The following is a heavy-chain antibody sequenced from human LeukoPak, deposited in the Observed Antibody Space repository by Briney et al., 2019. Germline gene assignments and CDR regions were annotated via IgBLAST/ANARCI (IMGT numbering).Heavy chain of an antibody. CDR2: IWYDGSNK. V-gene: IGHV3-33*01. CDR1: GFTFSSYG. J-gene: IGHJ4*02. D-gene: IGHD2-21*02. Sequence: PGRSLRLSCAASGFTFSSYGMHWVRQAPGKGLEWVAVIWYDGSNKYYADSVKGRFTISRDNSKNTLYLQMNSLRAEDTAVYYCARVEYEYCGGDCYPDYWGQGTLVTVSS. CDR3: ARVEYEYCGGDCYPDY.